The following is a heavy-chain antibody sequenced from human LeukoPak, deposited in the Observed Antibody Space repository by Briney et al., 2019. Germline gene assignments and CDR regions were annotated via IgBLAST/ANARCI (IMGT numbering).Heavy chain of an antibody. J-gene: IGHJ4*02. CDR1: GFTFSSHG. V-gene: IGHV3-30*02. D-gene: IGHD1-14*01. CDR3: VKDNPLDY. Sequence: PGGSLRLSCGASGFTFSSHGMLWVRQSPGKGLEWVAFIRYDGNIKFYADSMKGRFTISRDNSKNTLYLHINSLRPEDTALYYCVKDNPLDYWGQGTLVIVSS. CDR2: IRYDGNIK.